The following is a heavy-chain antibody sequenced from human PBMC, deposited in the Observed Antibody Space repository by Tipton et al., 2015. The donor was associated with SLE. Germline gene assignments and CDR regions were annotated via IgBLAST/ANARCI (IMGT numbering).Heavy chain of an antibody. CDR2: TLWSGDRI. J-gene: IGHJ6*02. CDR1: GFTFNEHA. CDR3: GKDMSPGGLDV. Sequence: RSLRLSCEGSGFTFNEHAMHWVRQAPGKGLEWVAATLWSGDRIDYADSVKGRFTISRDNAKNTLFLQMNSLRTEDTALYYCGKDMSPGGLDVWGHGTTVTVSS. V-gene: IGHV3-9*01.